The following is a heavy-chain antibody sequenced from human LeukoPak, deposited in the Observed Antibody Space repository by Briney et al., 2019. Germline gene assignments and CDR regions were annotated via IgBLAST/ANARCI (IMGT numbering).Heavy chain of an antibody. CDR1: GFTFSSYG. J-gene: IGHJ4*02. Sequence: GGSLRLSCAASGFTFSSYGMHWVRQAPGKGLEWVANIKQGGSEKYYVDSVKGRFTISRDNAKNSLYLQMNSLRAEDTAVYYCARVSGSYLFDYWGQGTLVTVSS. CDR2: IKQGGSEK. V-gene: IGHV3-7*01. CDR3: ARVSGSYLFDY. D-gene: IGHD1-26*01.